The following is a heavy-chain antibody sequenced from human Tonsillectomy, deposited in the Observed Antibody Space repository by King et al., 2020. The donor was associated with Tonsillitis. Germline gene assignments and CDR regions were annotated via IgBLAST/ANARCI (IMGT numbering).Heavy chain of an antibody. J-gene: IGHJ3*02. D-gene: IGHD2-15*01. CDR1: GYTFTSYG. CDR2: ISAYNGNT. V-gene: IGHV1-18*01. CDR3: ARGDIVVVVAATPAGGRVAFDI. Sequence: VQLVESGAEVKKPGASVKVSCKASGYTFTSYGISWVRQAPGQGLEWMGWISAYNGNTNYAQKLQGRDTMTTDTSTSTAYMELRSLRSDDTAVYYCARGDIVVVVAATPAGGRVAFDIWGQGTMVTVSS.